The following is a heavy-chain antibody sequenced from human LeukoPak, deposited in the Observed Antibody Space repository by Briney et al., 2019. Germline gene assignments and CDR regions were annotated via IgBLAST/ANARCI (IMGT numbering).Heavy chain of an antibody. CDR1: GYTFTSNY. CDR3: ARERMYYYDSSGYPNPYFDY. Sequence: ASVKVSCKASGYTFTSNYIHWVRQAPGQGLEWMGMIYPRDGSTSYAQKFQGRVTVTRDTSTSTVHMELSGLRSDDTAVYYCARERMYYYDSSGYPNPYFDYWGQGTLVTVSS. D-gene: IGHD3-22*01. V-gene: IGHV1-46*01. CDR2: IYPRDGST. J-gene: IGHJ4*02.